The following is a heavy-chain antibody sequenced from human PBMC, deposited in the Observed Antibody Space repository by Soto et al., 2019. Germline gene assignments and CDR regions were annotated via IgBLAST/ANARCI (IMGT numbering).Heavy chain of an antibody. CDR2: ISWNSGRI. D-gene: IGHD2-21*01. J-gene: IGHJ4*02. CDR1: GFTFDDYA. CDR3: AGDWNGDKYFDY. V-gene: IGHV3-9*01. Sequence: EVQLVESGGGLVQPGRSLRLSCAASGFTFDDYAMHWVRQTPGKGLEWVSTISWNSGRIDYGDSVKGRFTISRDNAKSSLFLQMNSLRTDDTAIYYCAGDWNGDKYFDYWDQGTLVTVSS.